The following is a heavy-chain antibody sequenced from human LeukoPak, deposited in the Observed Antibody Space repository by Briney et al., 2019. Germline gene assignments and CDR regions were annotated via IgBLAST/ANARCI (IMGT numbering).Heavy chain of an antibody. D-gene: IGHD3-16*01. V-gene: IGHV3-66*04. J-gene: IGHJ4*01. CDR3: ARQGDDY. CDR2: LYHGGST. CDR1: GVIVRSNY. Sequence: GGTLRLSCVGSGVIVRSNYMTWVRQAPGKGLEWVSILYHGGSTYYADSVKGRFSISRDNAKNSLYLQMNSLRAEDTAVYYCARQGDDYWGHGTLVTVSS.